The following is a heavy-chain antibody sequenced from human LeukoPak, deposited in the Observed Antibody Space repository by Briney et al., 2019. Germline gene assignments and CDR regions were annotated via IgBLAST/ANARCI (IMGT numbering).Heavy chain of an antibody. CDR2: IYHSGST. D-gene: IGHD3-22*01. CDR1: GGSISSGNW. Sequence: PSETLSLTCAVSGGSISSGNWWSWVRQPPGKGLEWIGEIYHSGSTNYNPSLKSRVTISVDKSKNQFSLKLSSATAADTAVYYCARMYYYDSSGYSHFNYWGQGTLVTVSS. J-gene: IGHJ4*02. CDR3: ARMYYYDSSGYSHFNY. V-gene: IGHV4-4*02.